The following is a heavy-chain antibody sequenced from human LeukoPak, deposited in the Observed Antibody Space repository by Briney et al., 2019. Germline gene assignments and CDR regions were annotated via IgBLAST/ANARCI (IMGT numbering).Heavy chain of an antibody. Sequence: GGSLRLSCAASGFTFSSYAMHWVRQAPGKGLEYVSAISSNGGSTYYANSVKGRFNISRDNSKNTLYLQMGSLRAEDMAVYYCAREGQLWSLDYWGQGTLVTVSS. D-gene: IGHD5-18*01. CDR3: AREGQLWSLDY. V-gene: IGHV3-64*01. CDR1: GFTFSSYA. CDR2: ISSNGGST. J-gene: IGHJ4*02.